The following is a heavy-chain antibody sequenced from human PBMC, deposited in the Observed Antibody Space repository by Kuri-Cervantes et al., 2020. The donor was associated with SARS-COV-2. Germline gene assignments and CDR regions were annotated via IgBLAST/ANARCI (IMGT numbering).Heavy chain of an antibody. CDR1: GFTFSSYS. CDR2: ISSSSFYI. V-gene: IGHV3-21*01. Sequence: GESLKISCAASGFTFSSYSMNWVRQAPGKGLEWVSSISSSSFYIYYADSVKGRFTISRDNAKNSLYLQMNSLRAEDTAVYYCAKALRIVVVPAALGLDYYYGMDVWGQGTTVTVSS. D-gene: IGHD2-2*01. CDR3: AKALRIVVVPAALGLDYYYGMDV. J-gene: IGHJ6*02.